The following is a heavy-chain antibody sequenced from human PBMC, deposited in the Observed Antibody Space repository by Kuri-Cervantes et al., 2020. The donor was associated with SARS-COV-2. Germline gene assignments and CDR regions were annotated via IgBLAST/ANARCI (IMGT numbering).Heavy chain of an antibody. CDR1: GFTFSSYG. J-gene: IGHJ1*01. CDR2: ISYDGSNK. Sequence: LSLTCAASGFTFSSYGMHWVRQAPGKGLEWVAVISYDGSNKYYADSVKGRFTISRDNSKNTLYLQMNSLRAEDTAVYYCAKEMGATKYFQHWGQGTLVTVSS. CDR3: AKEMGATKYFQH. V-gene: IGHV3-30*18. D-gene: IGHD1-26*01.